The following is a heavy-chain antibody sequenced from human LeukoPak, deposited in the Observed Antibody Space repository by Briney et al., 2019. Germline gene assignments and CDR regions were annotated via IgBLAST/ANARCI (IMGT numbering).Heavy chain of an antibody. Sequence: GGSLRLSCAASGFTFSNAWMTWVRQAPGKGLEWVSAVSGSGGNTYYADSFKGRFTISRDNSKNTLYLQMDSLRAEDTAVYYCTKRPGSGYPTPFDYWGQGTLVTVSS. J-gene: IGHJ4*02. CDR1: GFTFSNAW. V-gene: IGHV3-23*01. D-gene: IGHD3-3*01. CDR3: TKRPGSGYPTPFDY. CDR2: VSGSGGNT.